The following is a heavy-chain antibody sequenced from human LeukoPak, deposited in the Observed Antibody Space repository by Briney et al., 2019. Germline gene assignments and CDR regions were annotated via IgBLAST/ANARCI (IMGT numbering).Heavy chain of an antibody. D-gene: IGHD7-27*01. CDR1: GGSISSSSYY. V-gene: IGHV4-39*01. CDR3: ARARATELGTFPSLDY. CDR2: IYYSGST. J-gene: IGHJ4*02. Sequence: PSETLSLTCTVSGGSISSSSYYWGWIRQPPGKGLEWIGSIYYSGSTYYNPSLKSRVTISVDTSKNQFSLKLSSVTAADTAVYYCARARATELGTFPSLDYWGQGTLVTVSS.